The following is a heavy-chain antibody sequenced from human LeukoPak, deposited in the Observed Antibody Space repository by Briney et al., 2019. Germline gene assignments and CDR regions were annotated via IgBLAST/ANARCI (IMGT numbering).Heavy chain of an antibody. CDR1: GFTFSDYN. V-gene: IGHV3-30*18. CDR3: AKVRWDNSGWYYLDN. CDR2: ISYDGSNK. J-gene: IGHJ4*02. D-gene: IGHD6-19*01. Sequence: GGSLRLSCAASGFTFSDYNMHWVRQAPGKGLEWVAVISYDGSNKYYADSVKGRFTISRDNSKNTLYLQMNSLTAEDKAVYYCAKVRWDNSGWYYLDNWGQGTLVTVSS.